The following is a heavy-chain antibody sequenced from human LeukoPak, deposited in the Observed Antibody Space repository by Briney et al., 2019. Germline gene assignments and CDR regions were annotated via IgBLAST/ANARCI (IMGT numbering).Heavy chain of an antibody. V-gene: IGHV4-59*01. CDR2: IYYSGST. D-gene: IGHD1-26*01. Sequence: PSETLSLTCTVSVGSISSYYWSCIPQPPGKGLEWIGYIYYSGSTNYNTSLQSRVTISVDTSKNQFSLKLSSVYAADTAVYYCAREDRTGTYYGIDYWGQGTLVTVSS. CDR1: VGSISSYY. CDR3: AREDRTGTYYGIDY. J-gene: IGHJ4*02.